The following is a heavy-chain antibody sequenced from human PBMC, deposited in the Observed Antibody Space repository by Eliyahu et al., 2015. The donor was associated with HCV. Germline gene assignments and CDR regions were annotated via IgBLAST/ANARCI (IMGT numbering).Heavy chain of an antibody. V-gene: IGHV3-33*01. J-gene: IGHJ4*02. CDR2: IWYDGTNK. D-gene: IGHD3-22*01. CDR3: ARDAYYYDSSGYEMDY. CDR1: GFTFSXXG. Sequence: QVQLVESGGGVVQPGRSXRLSCEASGFTFSXXGMXWVRQAPGKGLEWVAVIWYDGTNKFYGDSVKGRFTISRDNSKNTLYLQMNSLRAEDTAVYYCARDAYYYDSSGYEMDYWGQGTLVTVSS.